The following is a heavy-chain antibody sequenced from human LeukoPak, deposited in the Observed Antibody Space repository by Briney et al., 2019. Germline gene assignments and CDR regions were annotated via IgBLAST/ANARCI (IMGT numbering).Heavy chain of an antibody. Sequence: PSETLSLTCTVSGASISSYYWSWIRQPPGKGLEWIAYIYANRNTNYNPSLKSRVTISVDTSKNQFSLKLTSVTAADTAVYYCARLATVTTFDPWGQGTLVTVSS. J-gene: IGHJ5*02. CDR2: IYANRNT. CDR1: GASISSYY. CDR3: ARLATVTTFDP. V-gene: IGHV4-4*08. D-gene: IGHD4-11*01.